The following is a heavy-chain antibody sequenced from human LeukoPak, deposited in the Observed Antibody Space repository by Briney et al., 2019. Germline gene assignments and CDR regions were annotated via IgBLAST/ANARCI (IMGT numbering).Heavy chain of an antibody. V-gene: IGHV4-39*01. D-gene: IGHD1-26*01. CDR2: IYYSGST. Sequence: PSETLSLTCAVSGASISGSGYYWGWIRQPPGKGLEWIGNIYYSGSTYYNASLQSRVTISIDTSKNQFSLRLNSVTAADTDMYYCAKSGGYGLDYWGQGTLVTVSS. CDR1: GASISGSGYY. J-gene: IGHJ4*02. CDR3: AKSGGYGLDY.